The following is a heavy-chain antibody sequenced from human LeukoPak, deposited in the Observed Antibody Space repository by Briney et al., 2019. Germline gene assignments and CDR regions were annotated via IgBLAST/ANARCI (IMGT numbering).Heavy chain of an antibody. Sequence: GASVKVSCKVSGYTLTELSMHWVRQAPGKGLEWMGGFDPEDGETIYAQKFQGRVTMTEDTSTDTAYMELSSLRSEDTAVYYCATDYGYCSSTSCFDAFDIWGQGTMVTVSS. CDR3: ATDYGYCSSTSCFDAFDI. CDR1: GYTLTELS. D-gene: IGHD2-2*03. V-gene: IGHV1-24*01. CDR2: FDPEDGET. J-gene: IGHJ3*02.